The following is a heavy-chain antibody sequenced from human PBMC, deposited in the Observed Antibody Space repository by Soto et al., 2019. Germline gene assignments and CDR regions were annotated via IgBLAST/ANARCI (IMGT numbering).Heavy chain of an antibody. V-gene: IGHV3-23*01. CDR3: ALYRFGGVSDAFAI. CDR1: GFTFSSYA. J-gene: IGHJ3*02. CDR2: ISGGGGST. D-gene: IGHD3-16*01. Sequence: GGSLRLSCAASGFTFSSYAMSWVRQAPGKGLEWVSGVSGISGGGGSTYYADSVKGRFTISRDNSKNTLYLQMNSLRAEDTAGYYCALYRFGGVSDAFAIWGQGTLVPGSS.